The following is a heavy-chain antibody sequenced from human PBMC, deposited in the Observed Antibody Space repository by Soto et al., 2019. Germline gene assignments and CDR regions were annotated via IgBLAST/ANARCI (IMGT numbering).Heavy chain of an antibody. Sequence: SETLSLTCAVYGGSFSGYYWSWIRQPPGKGLEWIGEINHSGSTNYNPSLKSRVTISVDTSKNQFSLKLSSVTAADTAVYYCARGPIYYGSGSYDDWGQGTLVPSPQ. CDR1: GGSFSGYY. V-gene: IGHV4-34*01. J-gene: IGHJ4*02. D-gene: IGHD3-10*01. CDR2: INHSGST. CDR3: ARGPIYYGSGSYDD.